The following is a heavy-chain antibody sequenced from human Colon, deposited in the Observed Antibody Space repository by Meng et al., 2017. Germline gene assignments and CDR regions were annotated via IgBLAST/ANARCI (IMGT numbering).Heavy chain of an antibody. CDR1: GASINSGSSH. D-gene: IGHD2-21*02. J-gene: IGHJ4*02. Sequence: SETLSLTCTVSGASINSGSSHWNWIRQPAGKGLEWIGRIDASGTTYYNPSLKSRVTMSVDTSKNQLSLNLNSVTAADTAVYYCAATTAYNSWSQEDFVYWGQGTLVTVSS. CDR3: AATTAYNSWSQEDFVY. V-gene: IGHV4-61*02. CDR2: IDASGTT.